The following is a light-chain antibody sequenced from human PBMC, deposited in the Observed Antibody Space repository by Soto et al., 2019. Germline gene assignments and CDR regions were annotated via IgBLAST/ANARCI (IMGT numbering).Light chain of an antibody. CDR3: QKYNSAPLT. CDR1: QGIINY. J-gene: IGKJ4*01. V-gene: IGKV1-27*01. CDR2: AAS. Sequence: DIQMTHSPYSLCASVGDSVIITWRASQGIINYLAWYQQRPGKVPKLLSYAASTLQSGVPSRFSGSGSGTDFTLTISSLQPEDVATYYCQKYNSAPLTFGGGTKVDIK.